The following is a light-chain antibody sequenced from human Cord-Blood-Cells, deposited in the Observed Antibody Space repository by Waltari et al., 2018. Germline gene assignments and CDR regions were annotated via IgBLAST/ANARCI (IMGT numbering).Light chain of an antibody. Sequence: DIQITQYPTSLSASVVYRVTITCRASPSISSYLNWYQQKPGKAPKLLIYAASSLQSGVPSRFSGSGSGTDFTLTISSLQPEDFATYYCQQSYSTPYTFGQGTKLEIK. J-gene: IGKJ2*01. CDR1: PSISSY. CDR3: QQSYSTPYT. V-gene: IGKV1-39*01. CDR2: AAS.